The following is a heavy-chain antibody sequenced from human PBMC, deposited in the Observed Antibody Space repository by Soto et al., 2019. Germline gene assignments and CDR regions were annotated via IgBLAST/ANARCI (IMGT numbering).Heavy chain of an antibody. CDR3: ATARLDTMIVVVIPSSTYYFGY. J-gene: IGHJ4*02. CDR1: GYTLTELS. V-gene: IGHV1-24*01. CDR2: FDPEDGET. Sequence: GASVKVSCKVSGYTLTELSMHWVRQAPGKGLEWMGGFDPEDGETIYAQKFQGRVTMTEDTSTDTAYMELSSLRSEDTAVHYCATARLDTMIVVVIPSSTYYFGYWGQGILVTVSS. D-gene: IGHD3-22*01.